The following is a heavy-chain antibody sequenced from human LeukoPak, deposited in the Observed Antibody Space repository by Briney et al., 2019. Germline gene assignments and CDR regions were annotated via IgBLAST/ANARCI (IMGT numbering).Heavy chain of an antibody. CDR1: GYTFTSHD. Sequence: ASVKVSCKASGYTFTSHDINWVRQATGQGLEWMGRMNPNSGNTGYAQKFQGRVTITRNNSISTVYMELSSLRSEDTAVYYCARRLGLRWDLQAFDIWGQGTMVTVSS. V-gene: IGHV1-8*03. CDR3: ARRLGLRWDLQAFDI. J-gene: IGHJ3*02. CDR2: MNPNSGNT. D-gene: IGHD4-23*01.